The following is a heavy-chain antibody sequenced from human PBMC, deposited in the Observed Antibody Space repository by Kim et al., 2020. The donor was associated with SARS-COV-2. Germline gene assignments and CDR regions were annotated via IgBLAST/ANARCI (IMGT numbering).Heavy chain of an antibody. CDR3: ARDGGSYYNFDY. Sequence: DYAVSVKSRITINPDTSKNQFSLQLNSVTPEDTAVYYCARDGGSYYNFDYWGQGTLVTVSS. V-gene: IGHV6-1*01. J-gene: IGHJ4*02. D-gene: IGHD1-26*01.